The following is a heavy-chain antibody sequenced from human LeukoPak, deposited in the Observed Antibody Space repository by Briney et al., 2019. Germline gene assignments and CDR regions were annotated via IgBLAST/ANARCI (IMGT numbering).Heavy chain of an antibody. J-gene: IGHJ6*04. CDR1: GGTFSSYA. Sequence: ASVKVSCKASGGTFSSYAISWVRQAPGQGLEWMGGIIPIFGTANYAQKFQGRVTIITDESTSTAYMELSSLRSEDTAVYYCASGACSSTSCYLPHWGKGTTVTVSS. CDR3: ASGACSSTSCYLPH. D-gene: IGHD2-2*01. V-gene: IGHV1-69*05. CDR2: IIPIFGTA.